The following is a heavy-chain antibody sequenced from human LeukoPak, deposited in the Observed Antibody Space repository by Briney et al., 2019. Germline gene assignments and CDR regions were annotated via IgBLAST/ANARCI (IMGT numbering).Heavy chain of an antibody. J-gene: IGHJ4*02. D-gene: IGHD2-8*02. Sequence: HPGASLRLSCAASGFTFRSYWMHWVRQVPGKGLVWVSRINSDGSTTSHAESVKGRFTISRDNAKNTLYLQMNSLRAEDTAVYYCARSTGGIFDYWGQGTLVTVSS. CDR3: ARSTGGIFDY. CDR1: GFTFRSYW. V-gene: IGHV3-74*01. CDR2: INSDGSTT.